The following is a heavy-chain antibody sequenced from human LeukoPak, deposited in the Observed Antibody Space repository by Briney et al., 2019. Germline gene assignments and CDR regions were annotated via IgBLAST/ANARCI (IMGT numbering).Heavy chain of an antibody. Sequence: GGSLRLSCAASEFTFSRHWMSWVRQAPGQGLEWVASIYQDGSAIRYVDSVKGRFIISRDNAKNSLSLQMNSLRAEDTAMYYCARLLGESTIYDLWGQGTLVTVSS. D-gene: IGHD3-16*01. CDR3: ARLLGESTIYDL. CDR1: EFTFSRHW. V-gene: IGHV3-7*01. J-gene: IGHJ5*02. CDR2: IYQDGSAI.